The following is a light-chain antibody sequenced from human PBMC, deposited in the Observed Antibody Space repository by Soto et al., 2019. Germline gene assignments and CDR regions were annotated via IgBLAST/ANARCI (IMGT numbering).Light chain of an antibody. J-gene: IGKJ1*01. CDR1: QSISSW. CDR3: QKYKSYSWT. V-gene: IGKV1-5*01. Sequence: DIQMTQSPSTLSASVGDRVTITCRASQSISSWLAWYQQKPGKAPKLLIYDASSLESGVPSRVSGSGSGTEFKLTIDSMHPDDFATYSCQKYKSYSWTFGQGTKVEV. CDR2: DAS.